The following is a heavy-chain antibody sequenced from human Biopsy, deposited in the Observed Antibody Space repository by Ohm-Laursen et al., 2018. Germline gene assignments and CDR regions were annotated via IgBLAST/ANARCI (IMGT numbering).Heavy chain of an antibody. D-gene: IGHD3-9*01. V-gene: IGHV1-2*02. Sequence: ASVKVSCNASGYTFTGYYLHWARQAPGQGLEWMGWINPKSGGTHYLEKFRGRVTMTRDTSISTAYMEVSSLRSDDTAVYYCAIDGNDFLTDYLKIDQWGQGTLVTVSS. J-gene: IGHJ4*02. CDR2: INPKSGGT. CDR1: GYTFTGYY. CDR3: AIDGNDFLTDYLKIDQ.